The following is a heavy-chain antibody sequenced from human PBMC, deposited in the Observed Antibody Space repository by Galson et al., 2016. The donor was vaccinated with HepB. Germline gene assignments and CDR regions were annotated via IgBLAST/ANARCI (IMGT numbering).Heavy chain of an antibody. D-gene: IGHD2-21*01. Sequence: QSGAEVKKPGESLRISCKGSGYMFTTYWISWVRQMPGKGLEWMGRIDPSDSYTNYSPSFQGHVTISTDKSISTAYLQWNSLKASDTAIYYCARHGGAYYYHGMDVWGQGTTVTVSS. J-gene: IGHJ6*02. CDR1: GYMFTTYW. CDR3: ARHGGAYYYHGMDV. CDR2: IDPSDSYT. V-gene: IGHV5-10-1*01.